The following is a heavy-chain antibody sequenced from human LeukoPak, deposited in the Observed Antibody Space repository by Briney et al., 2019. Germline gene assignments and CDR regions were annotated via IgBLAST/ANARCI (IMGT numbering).Heavy chain of an antibody. CDR1: GYSFTNYW. V-gene: IGHV5-51*01. Sequence: GESLKISCKGSGYSFTNYWIGWVRQMPGKGLEWMGIIYPGDSDTRYSPSFQGQVTISADKSISTAYLQWSSLKASDTAMYYCASNYGSGSPLRAFDIWGQGTMVTVSS. J-gene: IGHJ3*02. CDR2: IYPGDSDT. CDR3: ASNYGSGSPLRAFDI. D-gene: IGHD3-10*01.